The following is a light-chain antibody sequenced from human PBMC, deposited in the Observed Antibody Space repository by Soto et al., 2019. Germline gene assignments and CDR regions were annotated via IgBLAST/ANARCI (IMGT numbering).Light chain of an antibody. CDR1: QSVSSN. J-gene: IGKJ5*01. CDR3: QQYNNWPPGIT. Sequence: EIVMTQSPATLSVSPGERATLSCRASQSVSSNLAGYQQKPGQAPRLLIYGASTRATGIPARFSGSGSGTEFTLTISSLQSEDFGVYYCQQYNNWPPGITFGQGTRLEIK. CDR2: GAS. V-gene: IGKV3-15*01.